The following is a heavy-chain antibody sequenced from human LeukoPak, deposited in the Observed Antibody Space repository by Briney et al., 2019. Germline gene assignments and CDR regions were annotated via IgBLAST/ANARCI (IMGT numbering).Heavy chain of an antibody. CDR2: ISYDGSSK. CDR1: GFTFSSYA. CDR3: ARDHKDYLVDY. D-gene: IGHD2/OR15-2a*01. J-gene: IGHJ4*02. Sequence: GGSLRLSCAASGFTFSSYAMHWVRQAPGKGLEWVAVISYDGSSKYYADSVKGRFTISRDNSKNTLYLQMNSLRAEDTAVCYCARDHKDYLVDYWGQGTLVTVSS. V-gene: IGHV3-30-3*01.